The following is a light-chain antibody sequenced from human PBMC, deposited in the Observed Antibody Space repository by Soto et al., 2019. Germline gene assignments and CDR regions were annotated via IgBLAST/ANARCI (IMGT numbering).Light chain of an antibody. CDR3: QQRSNWPLIT. V-gene: IGKV3-11*01. CDR2: DVS. Sequence: EIVLTQSPATLSLSPGERATLSCRASQSVSSYLAWYQQKPGQAPRLLIYDVSNRATGIPARFRGSGSGTDFTLTISSLEPEDFAVYYCQQRSNWPLITFGQGTRLEIK. CDR1: QSVSSY. J-gene: IGKJ5*01.